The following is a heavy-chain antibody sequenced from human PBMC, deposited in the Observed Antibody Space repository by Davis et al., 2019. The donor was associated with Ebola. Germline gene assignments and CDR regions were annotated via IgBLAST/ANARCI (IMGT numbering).Heavy chain of an antibody. V-gene: IGHV1-18*01. CDR3: ARIGYCSSTSCYYIDYYYYGMDV. D-gene: IGHD2-2*01. Sequence: ASVKVSCKASGGTFSSYSISWVRQAPGQGLEWMGWISAYTGNTNYAQKLQGRVTMTTDTSTSTAYMELRSLRSDDTAVYYCARIGYCSSTSCYYIDYYYYGMDVWGQGTTVTVSS. J-gene: IGHJ6*02. CDR2: ISAYTGNT. CDR1: GGTFSSYS.